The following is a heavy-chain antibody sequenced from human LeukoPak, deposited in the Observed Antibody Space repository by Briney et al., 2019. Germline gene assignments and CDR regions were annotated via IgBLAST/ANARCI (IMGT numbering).Heavy chain of an antibody. V-gene: IGHV4-4*02. CDR3: ARIGNYYFDN. CDR1: GYSISSGNW. CDR2: IYHSGST. J-gene: IGHJ4*02. Sequence: PSETLSLTCAVSGYSISSGNWWRWVRPPPGKGLEWIGEIYHSGSTTYNPSLKSRVTISVDKSNNQFSLKPSSVTAADTAVYYCARIGNYYFDNGGQGPLVTVS. D-gene: IGHD1-1*01.